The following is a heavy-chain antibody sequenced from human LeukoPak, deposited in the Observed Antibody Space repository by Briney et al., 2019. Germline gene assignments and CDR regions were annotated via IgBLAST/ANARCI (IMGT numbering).Heavy chain of an antibody. CDR2: INHSGST. D-gene: IGHD3-10*01. CDR1: GGSFSGYY. Sequence: SETLSLTCAVYGGSFSGYYWGWIRQPPGKGLEWIGEINHSGSTNYNPSLKSRVTISVDTSKNQFSLKLSSVTAADTAVYYCARRGYGSRLYYYYYMDVWGKGTTVTISS. CDR3: ARRGYGSRLYYYYYMDV. J-gene: IGHJ6*03. V-gene: IGHV4-34*01.